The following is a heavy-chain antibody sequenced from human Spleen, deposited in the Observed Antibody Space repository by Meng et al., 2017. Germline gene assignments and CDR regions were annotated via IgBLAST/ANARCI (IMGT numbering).Heavy chain of an antibody. J-gene: IGHJ4*02. D-gene: IGHD1-26*01. CDR3: ARKITGSRHDY. CDR1: GGSFSDYY. V-gene: IGHV4-34*01. CDR2: INHSGST. Sequence: VQLRQVCAGLLKPSETLSLTCVVSGGSFSDYYWSWIRQPPGKGLEWIGEINHSGSTNYNPSLESRATISVDASKNQFSLKVSSVSAADTAMYYCARKITGSRHDYWGRGTLVTVSS.